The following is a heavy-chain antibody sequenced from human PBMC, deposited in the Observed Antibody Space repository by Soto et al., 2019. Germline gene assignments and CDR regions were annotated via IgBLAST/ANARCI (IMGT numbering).Heavy chain of an antibody. V-gene: IGHV3-30*18. CDR3: AKYAGPEGYSSGSYSAAKGYGMDV. CDR1: GFTFSSYG. Sequence: PGGSLRLSCAASGFTFSSYGMHWVRQAPGKGLEWVAVISYDGSNKYYADSVKGRFTISRDNSKNTLYLQMNSLRAEDTAVYYYAKYAGPEGYSSGSYSAAKGYGMDVWGQGTTVTVSS. CDR2: ISYDGSNK. J-gene: IGHJ6*02. D-gene: IGHD6-19*01.